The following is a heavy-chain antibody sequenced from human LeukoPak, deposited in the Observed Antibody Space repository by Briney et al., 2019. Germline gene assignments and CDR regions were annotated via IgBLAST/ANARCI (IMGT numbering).Heavy chain of an antibody. CDR2: ISATGGRT. CDR1: AFTFSNYA. V-gene: IGHV3-23*01. Sequence: HTGGSLRLSCAASAFTFSNYAMSWVRQTPGKGLEWVSTISATGGRTYYADSVKGRFTISRDNSKNTLYLQLNSLRAEDTAVYYCAKAPTNAYYYDSSGYSNWGQGTLVTVSS. CDR3: AKAPTNAYYYDSSGYSN. J-gene: IGHJ4*02. D-gene: IGHD3-22*01.